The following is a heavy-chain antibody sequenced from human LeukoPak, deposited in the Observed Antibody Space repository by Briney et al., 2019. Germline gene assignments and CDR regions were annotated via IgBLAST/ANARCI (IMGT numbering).Heavy chain of an antibody. CDR3: AREMYYYDSSGYYYPAYFDY. D-gene: IGHD3-22*01. CDR1: GGSISSGGYY. Sequence: SETLSLTCTVSGGSISSGGYYWSWIRQHPGKGLEWIGYIYYSGSTYYNPSLKSRVTISVDTSKNQFSLKLSSVTAADTAVYYCAREMYYYDSSGYYYPAYFDYWGQGTLVTVPS. V-gene: IGHV4-31*03. CDR2: IYYSGST. J-gene: IGHJ4*02.